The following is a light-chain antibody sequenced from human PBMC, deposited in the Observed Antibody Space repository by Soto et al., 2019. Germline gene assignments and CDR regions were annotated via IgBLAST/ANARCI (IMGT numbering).Light chain of an antibody. CDR1: QNINTY. CDR2: ATS. J-gene: IGKJ3*01. CDR3: QQRSSWPFT. Sequence: EIVLTQSPATLYLSPGERATLSCRASQNINTYLAWYQQKPGQAPRLLIYATSNRATGIPARFSGSGSGTDFTLSISSLEPEDFAVYYCQQRSSWPFTFGPGTKVDIK. V-gene: IGKV3-11*01.